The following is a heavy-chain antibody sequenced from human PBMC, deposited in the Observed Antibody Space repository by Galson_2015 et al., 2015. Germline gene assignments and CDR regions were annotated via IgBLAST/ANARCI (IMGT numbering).Heavy chain of an antibody. CDR2: ISSNARNT. V-gene: IGHV3-30*18. CDR3: AKDQDSEKDSSGRDCYYFYAMDF. Sequence: SLRLSCAASGFTFSSYGINWVRQAPGQGLEWVAGISSNARNTTYADCVTGRFTISRDTSKSTLYLQMNSLKAEDTAVYYSAKDQDSEKDSSGRDCYYFYAMDFWGQGTPVTVSS. CDR1: GFTFSSYG. J-gene: IGHJ6*02. D-gene: IGHD3-22*01.